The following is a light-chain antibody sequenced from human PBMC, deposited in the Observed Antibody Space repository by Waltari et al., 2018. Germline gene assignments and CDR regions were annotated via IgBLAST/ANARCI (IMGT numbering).Light chain of an antibody. CDR3: CSYAGSYSWV. J-gene: IGLJ3*02. V-gene: IGLV2-11*01. CDR1: SSDAGGYNS. Sequence: QSALTQPRSVSGSPGQSVTISCTGTSSDAGGYNSVSWYQQHPGKAPKLMIYDVSKRPSGVPDCFSGSKSGNTASLTISGLQAEDEADYYCCSYAGSYSWVFGGGTKLTVL. CDR2: DVS.